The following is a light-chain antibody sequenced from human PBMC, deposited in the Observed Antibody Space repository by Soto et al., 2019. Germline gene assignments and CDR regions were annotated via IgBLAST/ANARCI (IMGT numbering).Light chain of an antibody. CDR2: DAS. J-gene: IGKJ2*01. CDR3: QKYNSYPFT. V-gene: IGKV1-5*01. Sequence: DIQMTQSPSTLSASVGDRVTITCRASQSISSWLAWYQQKPGKAPKLLIYDASSLESGVTSMFSGSGSGTEFALTISSLQPDDFATYYCQKYNSYPFTFGKGTKLEIK. CDR1: QSISSW.